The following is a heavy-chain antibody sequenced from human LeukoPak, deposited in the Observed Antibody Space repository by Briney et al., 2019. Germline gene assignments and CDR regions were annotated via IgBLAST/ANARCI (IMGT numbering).Heavy chain of an antibody. J-gene: IGHJ4*02. CDR1: GGTFSSYA. D-gene: IGHD2-2*01. CDR2: IIPIFGTA. CDR3: ARDPGCSSTSCYGPEDY. V-gene: IGHV1-69*13. Sequence: SVKVSCKASGGTFSSYAISWVRQAPGQGLEWMGGIIPIFGTANYAQKFQGRVTITADESTSTAYMELSSLRPEDTAVYYCARDPGCSSTSCYGPEDYWGQGTLVTVSS.